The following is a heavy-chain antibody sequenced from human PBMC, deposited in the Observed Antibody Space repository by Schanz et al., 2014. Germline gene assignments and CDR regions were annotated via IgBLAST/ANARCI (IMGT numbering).Heavy chain of an antibody. J-gene: IGHJ6*02. CDR2: IWSDGSTK. CDR3: ARDFDDRRGYGSGYCLGDCMDV. D-gene: IGHD3-10*01. Sequence: QVQLVESGGGVVQPGRSLRLSCAAYGFTLSSYAMHWVRQAPGKGLEWVAVIWSDGSTKYYADSVKGRFTISRDNSKNTLYLQMNSLRADDTAVFYCARDFDDRRGYGSGYCLGDCMDVWGQGTTVIVS. CDR1: GFTLSSYA. V-gene: IGHV3-33*08.